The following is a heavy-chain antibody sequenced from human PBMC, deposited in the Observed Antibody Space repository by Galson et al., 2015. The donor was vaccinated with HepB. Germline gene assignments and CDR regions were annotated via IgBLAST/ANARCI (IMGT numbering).Heavy chain of an antibody. V-gene: IGHV4-59*01. Sequence: IRQPPGKGLEWIGYIYYSGSTNYNPSLKSRVTISVDTSKNQFSLKLSSVTAADTAVYYCAGLRWSNYFDYWGQGTLVTVSS. CDR3: AGLRWSNYFDY. J-gene: IGHJ4*02. CDR2: IYYSGST. D-gene: IGHD4-23*01.